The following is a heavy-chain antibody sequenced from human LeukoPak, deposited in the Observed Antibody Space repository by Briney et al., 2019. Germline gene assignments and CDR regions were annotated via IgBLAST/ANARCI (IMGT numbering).Heavy chain of an antibody. CDR3: ARDSGLPGHLEYFDY. J-gene: IGHJ4*02. Sequence: GGSLRLSCAASGFTVSSNYMSWVRQAPGKGLEWVSVIYSGGSTYYADSVKGRFTISRDNSKNTLYLQMNSLRAEDTAVYYCARDSGLPGHLEYFDYWGQGTLVTVSS. V-gene: IGHV3-66*02. CDR2: IYSGGST. CDR1: GFTVSSNY.